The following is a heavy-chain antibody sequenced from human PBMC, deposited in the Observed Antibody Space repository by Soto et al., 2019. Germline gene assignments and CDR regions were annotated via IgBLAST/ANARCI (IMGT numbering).Heavy chain of an antibody. Sequence: ASVKVSCKASGYTFTSYGISWVRQAPGQGLEWMGWISAYNGNTNYAQKLQGRVTVTTDTSTSTAYMELRSLRSDDTAVYYCARLSGYYDSRRPNDYWGQGTLVTVSS. D-gene: IGHD3-22*01. CDR2: ISAYNGNT. CDR1: GYTFTSYG. J-gene: IGHJ4*02. CDR3: ARLSGYYDSRRPNDY. V-gene: IGHV1-18*01.